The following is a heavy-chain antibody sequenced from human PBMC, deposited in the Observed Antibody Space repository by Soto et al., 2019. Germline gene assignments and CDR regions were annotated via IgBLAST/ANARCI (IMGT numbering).Heavy chain of an antibody. CDR2: IIPILTTP. D-gene: IGHD2-8*02. CDR1: GGTFSIYG. CDR3: ATSVGIAPTGEDGMDV. V-gene: IGHV1-69*01. J-gene: IGHJ6*02. Sequence: QVQLVQSGAAVKKTGSSVKVSCKASGGTFSIYGFSWVRQAPGQGPEWLGGIIPILTTPNYAQKFQGRVTIVADESTTTAYMELSSLKFEDTAVYYCATSVGIAPTGEDGMDVWGQGTSVTVSS.